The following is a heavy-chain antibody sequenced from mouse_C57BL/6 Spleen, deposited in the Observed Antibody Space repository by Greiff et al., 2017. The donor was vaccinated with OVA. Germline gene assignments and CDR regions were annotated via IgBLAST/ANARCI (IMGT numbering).Heavy chain of an antibody. Sequence: QVQLQQPGTELVKPGASVKLSCKASGYTFTSYWMHWVKQRPGQGLEWIGNINPSNGGTNYNEKFKSKATLTVDKSSSTAYMQLSSLTSEDSAVYYCARRDYGSSLGYYARDYWGQGTSVTVSS. D-gene: IGHD1-1*01. CDR2: INPSNGGT. CDR1: GYTFTSYW. J-gene: IGHJ4*01. V-gene: IGHV1-53*01. CDR3: ARRDYGSSLGYYARDY.